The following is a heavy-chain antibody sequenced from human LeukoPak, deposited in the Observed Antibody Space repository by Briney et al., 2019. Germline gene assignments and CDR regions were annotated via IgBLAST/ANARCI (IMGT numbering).Heavy chain of an antibody. J-gene: IGHJ4*02. Sequence: PGGSPRLSCAASGFTFSSYAMNWVRQAPGKGLEWVSSISSSSSYIYYADSVKGRFTISRDNAKNSLYLQMNSLRAEDTAVYYCARLLPGYCSSTSCYTFDYWGQGTLVTVSS. CDR2: ISSSSSYI. D-gene: IGHD2-2*02. V-gene: IGHV3-21*01. CDR1: GFTFSSYA. CDR3: ARLLPGYCSSTSCYTFDY.